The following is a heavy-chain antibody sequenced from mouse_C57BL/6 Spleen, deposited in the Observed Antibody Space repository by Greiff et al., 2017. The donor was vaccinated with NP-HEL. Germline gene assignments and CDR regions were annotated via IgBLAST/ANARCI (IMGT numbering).Heavy chain of an antibody. CDR1: GYAFSSSW. D-gene: IGHD1-1*01. V-gene: IGHV1-82*01. J-gene: IGHJ3*01. CDR2: LYPGDGDT. CDR3: ARGGYGSRGEFAY. Sequence: QVQLQQSGPELVKPGASVKISCKASGYAFSSSWMNWVKQRPGKGLEWIGRLYPGDGDTNYNGKFKGKATLTADKSSSTAYMQLSSLTSEDSAVYFCARGGYGSRGEFAYWGQGTLVTVSA.